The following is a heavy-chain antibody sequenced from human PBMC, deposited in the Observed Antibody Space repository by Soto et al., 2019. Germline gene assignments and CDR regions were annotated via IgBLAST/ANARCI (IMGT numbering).Heavy chain of an antibody. J-gene: IGHJ6*02. CDR1: GYSFASYW. V-gene: IGHV5-10-1*01. CDR2: IDPSDSYT. CDR3: AIRPPCTSCYQGGVGYYYGMDV. D-gene: IGHD2-2*01. Sequence: PGESLKISCKGSGYSFASYWISWVRQMPGKGLEWMGRIDPSDSYTNYSPSFQGHVTISADKSISTAYLQWSSLKASDTAMYYCAIRPPCTSCYQGGVGYYYGMDVWGQGTTVTVSS.